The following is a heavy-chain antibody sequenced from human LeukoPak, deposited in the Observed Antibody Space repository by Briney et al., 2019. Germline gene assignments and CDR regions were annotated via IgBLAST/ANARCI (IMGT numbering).Heavy chain of an antibody. Sequence: GASVKVSFKASGYTFTSYDINWARQATGQWLEWMGWMNPNSGNTGYAQKFQGRVTMTRNTSISTAYMELSSLRSEDTAVYYCARTSDSGSYLDYYFDYWGQGTLVTVS. V-gene: IGHV1-8*01. CDR1: GYTFTSYD. CDR2: MNPNSGNT. CDR3: ARTSDSGSYLDYYFDY. J-gene: IGHJ4*02. D-gene: IGHD1-26*01.